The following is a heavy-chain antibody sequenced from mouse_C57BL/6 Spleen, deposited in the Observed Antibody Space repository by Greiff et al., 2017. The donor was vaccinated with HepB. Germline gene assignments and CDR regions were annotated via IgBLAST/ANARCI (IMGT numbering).Heavy chain of an antibody. CDR3: ARERNDGYPFDY. V-gene: IGHV3-6*01. D-gene: IGHD2-3*01. Sequence: EVKLMESGPGLVKPSQSLSLTCSVTGYSITSGYYWNWIRQFPGNKLEWMGYISYDGSNNYNPSLKNRISITRDTSKNQFFLKLNSVTTEDTATYYCARERNDGYPFDYWGQGTTLTVSS. CDR1: GYSITSGYY. J-gene: IGHJ2*01. CDR2: ISYDGSN.